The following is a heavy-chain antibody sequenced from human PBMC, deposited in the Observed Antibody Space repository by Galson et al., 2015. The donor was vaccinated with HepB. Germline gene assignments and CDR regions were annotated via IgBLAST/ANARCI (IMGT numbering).Heavy chain of an antibody. J-gene: IGHJ6*02. D-gene: IGHD6-13*01. CDR2: ISYDGSNK. CDR3: ARGAPRIAAVSDYYYGMDV. Sequence: SLRLSCAASGFTFSSYAMHWVRQAPGKGLEWVAVISYDGSNKYYADSVKGRFTISRDNSKNTLYLQMNSLRAEDTAVYYCARGAPRIAAVSDYYYGMDVWGQGTTVTVSS. V-gene: IGHV3-30-3*01. CDR1: GFTFSSYA.